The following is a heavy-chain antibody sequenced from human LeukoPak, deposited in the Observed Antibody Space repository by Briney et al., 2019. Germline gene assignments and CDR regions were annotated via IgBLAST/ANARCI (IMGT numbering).Heavy chain of an antibody. CDR3: ARGKVRGVRFDY. D-gene: IGHD3-10*01. CDR1: GGSISSYY. V-gene: IGHV4-59*01. J-gene: IGHJ4*02. Sequence: SETLSLTCTVSGGSISSYYWSWLRQPPGKGLEWIGYIYYSGSTNYHPSLKSRVTISLDTSKNQFSLKLSSVAAADSAVYYCARGKVRGVRFDYWGQGTLVSVSS. CDR2: IYYSGST.